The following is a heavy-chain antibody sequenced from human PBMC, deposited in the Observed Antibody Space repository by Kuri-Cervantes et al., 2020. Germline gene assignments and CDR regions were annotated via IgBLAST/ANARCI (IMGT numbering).Heavy chain of an antibody. J-gene: IGHJ4*02. CDR3: ATDLVGNYVASDY. D-gene: IGHD1-7*01. V-gene: IGHV1-18*04. Sequence: ASVKVSCKASGYTFTGYYMHWVRQAPGQGLEWMGWISAYNGNTNYAQKLQGRVTMTTDTSTSTAYMELRSLRSDDTAVYYCATDLVGNYVASDYWGQGTLVTVSS. CDR1: GYTFTGYY. CDR2: ISAYNGNT.